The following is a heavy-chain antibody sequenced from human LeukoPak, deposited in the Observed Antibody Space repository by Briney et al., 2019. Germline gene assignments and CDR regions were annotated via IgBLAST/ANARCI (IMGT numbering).Heavy chain of an antibody. D-gene: IGHD3-22*01. Sequence: ASVKVSCKASGYTFTNYGISWVRQAPGQGLEWMGWISAYTGNTKYTQRLQGRVTMTTDTSTSTAYMEVRSLRSDDTAVYYCARDPPDYYDGSAYLDFDYWGQGTLVTVSS. CDR3: ARDPPDYYDGSAYLDFDY. CDR1: GYTFTNYG. CDR2: ISAYTGNT. J-gene: IGHJ4*02. V-gene: IGHV1-18*01.